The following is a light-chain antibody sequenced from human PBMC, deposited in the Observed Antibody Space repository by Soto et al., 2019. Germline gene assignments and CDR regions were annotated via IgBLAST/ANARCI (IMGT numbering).Light chain of an antibody. J-gene: IGKJ2*01. CDR1: QSVSSSY. CDR3: QQYNNWPPEYI. CDR2: GAS. Sequence: EIVLTQSPGTLSLSPGERATLSCRASQSVSSSYLAWYQQEPGQAPRLLIYGASSRATGIPDRFSGSGSGTDFTLTISRLEPEDLAVYYCQQYNNWPPEYIFGQGTKLEIK. V-gene: IGKV3-20*01.